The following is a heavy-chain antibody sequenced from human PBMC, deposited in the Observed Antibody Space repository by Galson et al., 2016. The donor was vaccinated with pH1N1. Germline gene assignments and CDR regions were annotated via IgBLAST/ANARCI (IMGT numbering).Heavy chain of an antibody. J-gene: IGHJ4*02. CDR2: INQDGSRK. CDR3: ATEDYYTSLY. CDR1: GSIFSDYW. V-gene: IGHV3-7*01. D-gene: IGHD1-26*01. Sequence: LRLSCAASGSIFSDYWMSWVRQAPGKGLEWVAKINQDGSRKYYVDSMKGRCTISRDNAENSLSLQMNSLRVEDTALYYCATEDYYTSLYWGQGILVTVSS.